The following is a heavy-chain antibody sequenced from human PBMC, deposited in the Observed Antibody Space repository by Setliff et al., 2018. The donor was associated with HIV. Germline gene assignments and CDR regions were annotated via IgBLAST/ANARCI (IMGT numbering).Heavy chain of an antibody. CDR2: LYTGGAT. CDR1: GFSVNTNY. J-gene: IGHJ3*01. V-gene: IGHV3-53*01. CDR3: AKDYDILSNAFDV. Sequence: GGSLRLSCAASGFSVNTNYMNWVRQAPGRGLEWVSILYTGGATYYADSVKGRFTVSRDNSKNTLYLQMNSLRAEDTAVYYCAKDYDILSNAFDVWGQGTMVTVSS. D-gene: IGHD3-9*01.